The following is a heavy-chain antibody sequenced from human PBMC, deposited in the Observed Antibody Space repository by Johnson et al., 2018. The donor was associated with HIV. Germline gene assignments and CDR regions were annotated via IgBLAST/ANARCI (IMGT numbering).Heavy chain of an antibody. CDR3: AKDPLVVPAATLDAFDI. D-gene: IGHD2-2*01. J-gene: IGHJ3*02. Sequence: YYADSVKGRFTISRDNSKNTLYLQMHSLRAEDTAIYYCAKDPLVVPAATLDAFDIWGQGTMVTVSS. V-gene: IGHV3-23*01.